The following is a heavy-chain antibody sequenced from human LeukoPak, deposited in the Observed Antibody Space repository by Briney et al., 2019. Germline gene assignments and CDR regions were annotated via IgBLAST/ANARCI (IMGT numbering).Heavy chain of an antibody. CDR3: ARRGYCSSTSCYEYWFDP. CDR1: GYSISSGYY. Sequence: SSETLSLTCAVSGYSISSGYYWGWIRQPPGKGLEWIGSIYHSGSTYYNPSLKSRVTISVDTSKNQFSLKLSSVTATDTAVYYCARRGYCSSTSCYEYWFDPWGQGTLVTVSS. D-gene: IGHD2-2*01. CDR2: IYHSGST. V-gene: IGHV4-38-2*01. J-gene: IGHJ5*02.